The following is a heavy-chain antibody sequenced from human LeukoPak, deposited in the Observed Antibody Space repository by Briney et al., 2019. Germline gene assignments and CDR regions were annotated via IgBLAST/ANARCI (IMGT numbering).Heavy chain of an antibody. J-gene: IGHJ6*02. CDR2: IYSSGST. D-gene: IGHD2-21*02. V-gene: IGHV4-59*01. CDR3: ARLGRTANYYYYGMDV. CDR1: GGSISNSY. Sequence: PSETLSLTCTVSGGSISNSYWSWLRQPPGKGLEWIGYIYSSGSTNYNPSLKSRVTISVDTSRNQFSLKLSSVTAADTAVYYCARLGRTANYYYYGMDVWGQGTTVTVSS.